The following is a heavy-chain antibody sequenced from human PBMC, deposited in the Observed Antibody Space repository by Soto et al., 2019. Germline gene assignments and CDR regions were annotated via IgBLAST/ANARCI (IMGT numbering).Heavy chain of an antibody. CDR2: IYHSGST. CDR1: GGSISRSNW. Sequence: QVQLPESRPRLVKPSGTLSLTCAVSGGSISRSNWWSWVRKPPGKGLEWIGEIYHSGSTNYHPSLKSLATISVDRSKNQFSLKLSSVTAADTAVYYCASLPATSDFDYWGQGTLVTVSS. J-gene: IGHJ4*02. CDR3: ASLPATSDFDY. D-gene: IGHD2-2*01. V-gene: IGHV4-4*02.